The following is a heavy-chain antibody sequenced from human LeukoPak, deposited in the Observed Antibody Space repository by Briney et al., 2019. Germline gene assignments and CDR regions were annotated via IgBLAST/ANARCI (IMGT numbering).Heavy chain of an antibody. Sequence: PSETLSLTCAVSGGSISSSNWWTWVRPPPGKGLDWIVAIYHAGNTNYNPSLKSRVTISVNKSKNQFSLELTSVTAADTAVYYCATEAYYDSSGPHFDYWGQGTLVTVSS. CDR3: ATEAYYDSSGPHFDY. CDR1: GGSISSSNW. V-gene: IGHV4-4*02. CDR2: IYHAGNT. D-gene: IGHD3-22*01. J-gene: IGHJ4*02.